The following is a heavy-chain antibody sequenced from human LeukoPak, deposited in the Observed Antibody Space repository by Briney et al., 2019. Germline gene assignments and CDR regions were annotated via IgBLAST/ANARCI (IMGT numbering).Heavy chain of an antibody. J-gene: IGHJ3*02. CDR1: GFTFSSCT. D-gene: IGHD3-3*01. V-gene: IGHV3-23*01. Sequence: GGSLRLSCAASGFTFSSCTMTWVRQAPGKGLEWVSAISGSGGSTYYADSVKGRFTISRDNSKNTLYLQMNSLRAEDTAVYYCARSSYYDFWSGYTVGAFDIWGQGTMVTVSS. CDR2: ISGSGGST. CDR3: ARSSYYDFWSGYTVGAFDI.